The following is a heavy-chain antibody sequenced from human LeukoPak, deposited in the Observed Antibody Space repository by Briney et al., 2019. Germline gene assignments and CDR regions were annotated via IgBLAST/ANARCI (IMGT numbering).Heavy chain of an antibody. CDR1: GFTFNNYA. CDR3: AREYSSSWYFYY. V-gene: IGHV3-23*01. D-gene: IGHD6-13*01. Sequence: GGSLRLSCVASGFTFNNYAMNWVRQAPGKGLEWVSGISANGGSTYYADSVKGRFTISRDNSKNTLYLQMNSLRAEDTAVYYCAREYSSSWYFYYWGQGTLVTVSS. CDR2: ISANGGST. J-gene: IGHJ4*02.